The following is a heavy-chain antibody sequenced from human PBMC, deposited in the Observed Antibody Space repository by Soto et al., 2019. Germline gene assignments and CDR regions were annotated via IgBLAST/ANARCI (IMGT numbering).Heavy chain of an antibody. CDR2: ISYDGSNK. CDR1: GCTCRSDG. J-gene: IGHJ6*02. Sequence: GSLGLTCAASGCTCRSDGMHGVRQAPAKGLEWVAVISYDGSNKYYADSVKGRFTISRDNSKNTLYLQMNSLRAEDTAVYYCVKYREWLVREFYSHAMHVSRPVSTVT. V-gene: IGHV3-30*18. D-gene: IGHD6-19*01. CDR3: VKYREWLVREFYSHAMHV.